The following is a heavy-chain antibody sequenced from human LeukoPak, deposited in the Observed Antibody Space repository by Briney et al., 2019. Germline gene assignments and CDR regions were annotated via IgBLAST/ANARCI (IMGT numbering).Heavy chain of an antibody. V-gene: IGHV3-21*01. CDR2: ISSSSSNI. D-gene: IGHD3-3*01. CDR3: ARGGVVNMVLQDY. CDR1: GFTFSTYS. Sequence: GGSLRLSCAGSGFTFSTYSMNWVRQAPGKGLEWVSSISSSSSNIYYADSVLGRFTISRDNAKNSLYLQMNSLRAEDTAVYYCARGGVVNMVLQDYWGQGTLVTVSS. J-gene: IGHJ4*02.